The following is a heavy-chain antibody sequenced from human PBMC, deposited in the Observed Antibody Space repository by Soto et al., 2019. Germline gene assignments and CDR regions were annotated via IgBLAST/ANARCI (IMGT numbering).Heavy chain of an antibody. V-gene: IGHV3-30*18. CDR2: ISYDGSNK. D-gene: IGHD2-15*01. J-gene: IGHJ4*02. Sequence: SLRLSCAASGFTFSSYGMHWVRQAPGKGLEWVAVISYDGSNKYYADSVKGRFTISRDNSKNTLYLQMNSLRAEDTAVYYCAKDWGTCSGGSCCHYWGQGTLVTVSS. CDR3: AKDWGTCSGGSCCHY. CDR1: GFTFSSYG.